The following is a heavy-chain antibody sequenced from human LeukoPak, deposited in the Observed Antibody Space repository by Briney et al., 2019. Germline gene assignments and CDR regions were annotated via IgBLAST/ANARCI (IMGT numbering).Heavy chain of an antibody. J-gene: IGHJ6*02. CDR3: ARDRAGPALYGMDV. V-gene: IGHV3-53*04. CDR1: GFTVSSNY. Sequence: GGSLRLSCAASGFTVSSNYMSWVRQAPGKGLEWVSVIHSGGSTYYADSVKGRFTISRHNSKNTLYLQMNSLRAEDTAVYYCARDRAGPALYGMDVWGQGTTVTVSS. D-gene: IGHD6-13*01. CDR2: IHSGGST.